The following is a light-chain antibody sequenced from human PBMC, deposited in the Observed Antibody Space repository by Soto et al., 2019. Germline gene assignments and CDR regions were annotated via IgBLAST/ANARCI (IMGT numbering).Light chain of an antibody. CDR1: QDIRFN. V-gene: IGKV1-17*01. J-gene: IGKJ1*01. CDR2: PSS. Sequence: DVQMTQSPSSLSASVGDIVTITCRASQDIRFNLGWFQQKPGEGPKRLIYPSSDLQSGVPSRFSANSSGTEFTLIINGLQPEDSASYFCLQHNTYPWTFGLGTKV. CDR3: LQHNTYPWT.